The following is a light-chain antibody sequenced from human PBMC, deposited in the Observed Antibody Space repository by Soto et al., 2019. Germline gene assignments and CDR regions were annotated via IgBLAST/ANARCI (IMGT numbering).Light chain of an antibody. CDR2: GAS. V-gene: IGKV3-20*01. CDR3: HQYGSSPQA. CDR1: QRVTRSF. Sequence: EIVLTQSPGTTSLSPGERVTLSCRASQRVTRSFLAWYQQKPGQAPRLLIHGASSRSTGIPDRFSGSGSGTDFTVTISLLEAEDYAVYYCHQYGSSPQAFGTGTKVDIK. J-gene: IGKJ3*01.